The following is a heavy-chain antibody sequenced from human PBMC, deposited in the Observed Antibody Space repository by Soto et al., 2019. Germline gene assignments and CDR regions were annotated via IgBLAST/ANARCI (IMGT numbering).Heavy chain of an antibody. D-gene: IGHD6-19*01. CDR1: GGSISSYY. CDR3: AREEVAVAGKGLYYYYGMDV. J-gene: IGHJ6*02. V-gene: IGHV4-59*01. Sequence: QVQLQESGPGLVKPSETLSLTCTVSGGSISSYYWSWIRQPPGKGLEWIGYIYYSGSTNYNPSLKSRVTISVDTSKNQFSLKLSSVTAADTAVYYCAREEVAVAGKGLYYYYGMDVWGQGTTVTVSS. CDR2: IYYSGST.